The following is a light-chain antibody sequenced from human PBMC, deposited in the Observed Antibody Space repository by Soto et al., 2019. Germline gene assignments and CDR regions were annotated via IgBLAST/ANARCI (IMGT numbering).Light chain of an antibody. V-gene: IGKV3-11*01. CDR3: QQRSNWPVT. CDR1: QSVGNY. J-gene: IGKJ5*01. CDR2: DAS. Sequence: EIVLTQSPATLSLSPGERATLSCRASQSVGNYLGWYQQKPGQAPRLLIYDASSRSAGIPARFSGSGSGTDFTLTISSLEPEDFAIYYCQQRSNWPVTFGQGTRLEIK.